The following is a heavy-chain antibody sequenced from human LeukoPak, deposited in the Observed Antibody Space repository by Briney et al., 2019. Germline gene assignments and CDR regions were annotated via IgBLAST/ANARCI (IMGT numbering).Heavy chain of an antibody. D-gene: IGHD5-18*01. CDR1: GFTFSSYA. CDR2: ISYDGSNK. J-gene: IGHJ4*02. Sequence: PGGSLRLSCAASGFTFSSYAMHWVRQAPGKGLEWVAVISYDGSNKYYADSVKGRFTISRDNSKNTLYLQMNSLRAEDTAVYYCTPRGYSYDYGYWGQGTLVTVSS. V-gene: IGHV3-30-3*01. CDR3: TPRGYSYDYGY.